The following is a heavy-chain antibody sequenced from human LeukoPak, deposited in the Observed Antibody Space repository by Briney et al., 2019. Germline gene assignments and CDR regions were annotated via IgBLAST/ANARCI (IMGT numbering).Heavy chain of an antibody. CDR2: INPNSGGT. Sequence: GASVKVSCKASGYTFTGYYMHWVRQAPGQGLEWMGWINPNSGGTNYAQKLQGRVTMTTDTSTSTAYMELRSLRSDDTAVYYCARWDCSGGSCESGYWGQGTLVTVSS. J-gene: IGHJ4*02. D-gene: IGHD2-15*01. CDR3: ARWDCSGGSCESGY. CDR1: GYTFTGYY. V-gene: IGHV1-2*02.